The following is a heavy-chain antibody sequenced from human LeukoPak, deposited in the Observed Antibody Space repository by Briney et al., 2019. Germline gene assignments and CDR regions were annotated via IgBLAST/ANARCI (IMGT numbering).Heavy chain of an antibody. CDR2: MNSAGTTI. V-gene: IGHV3-74*01. D-gene: IGHD1-1*01. CDR3: VREVQVRASASLGL. CDR1: GFTISGFW. Sequence: GGSLRLSCAASGFTISGFWMHWVRQVPGEGLVWVARMNSAGTTINYADSVKGRFTISRDNVGNTLHLQMNNLSLEDTAVYFCVREVQVRASASLGLWGRGTLVTVS. J-gene: IGHJ4*01.